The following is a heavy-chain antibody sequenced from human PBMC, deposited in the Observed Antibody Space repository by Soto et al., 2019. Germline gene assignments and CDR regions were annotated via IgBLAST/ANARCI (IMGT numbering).Heavy chain of an antibody. D-gene: IGHD3-9*01. Sequence: QVQLVESGGGVVQPGRSLRLSCAASGFTFSSYAMHWVRQAPGKGLEWVAVISYDGSNKYYADSVKGRFTISRDNSKNTLYLQMNSLRAEDTAVYYCAREGGYDILSSDGMDVWGPGTTVTVSS. CDR3: AREGGYDILSSDGMDV. J-gene: IGHJ6*02. V-gene: IGHV3-30-3*01. CDR2: ISYDGSNK. CDR1: GFTFSSYA.